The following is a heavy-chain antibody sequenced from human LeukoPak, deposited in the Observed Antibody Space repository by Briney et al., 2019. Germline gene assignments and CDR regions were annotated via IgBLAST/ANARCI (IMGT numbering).Heavy chain of an antibody. CDR2: INHSGST. V-gene: IGHV4-34*01. D-gene: IGHD4-17*01. Sequence: NPSETLSLTCAVYGGSFSGYYWSWIRQPPGKGLEWIGEINHSGSTNYNPSLKSRVTISVDTSKNQFPLKLSSVTAADTAVYYCARGRGTTVTTRAFDIWGQGTMVTVSS. CDR1: GGSFSGYY. CDR3: ARGRGTTVTTRAFDI. J-gene: IGHJ3*02.